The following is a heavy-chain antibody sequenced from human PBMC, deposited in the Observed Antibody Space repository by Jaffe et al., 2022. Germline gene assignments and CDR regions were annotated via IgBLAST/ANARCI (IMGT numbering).Heavy chain of an antibody. CDR1: GFTFNSYE. Sequence: EVQLVESGGGLVQPGGSLRLSCDASGFTFNSYEMNWVRQAPGKGLEWVSYISIRATSIYYADSVKGRFTMSRDNAKNSVYLQMNGLRIEDTAVYYCVRDPTHFQHWGQGTLVTVSS. V-gene: IGHV3-48*03. CDR3: VRDPTHFQH. CDR2: ISIRATSI. J-gene: IGHJ1*01.